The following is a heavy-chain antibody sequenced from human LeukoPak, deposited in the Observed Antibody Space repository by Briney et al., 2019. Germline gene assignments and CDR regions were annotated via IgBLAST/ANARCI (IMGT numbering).Heavy chain of an antibody. CDR3: ARDQGVRFGRTYYFFDS. CDR1: GASVSSSTFY. Sequence: SSETLSLTCIVSGASVSSSTFYWGWIRQPLGKGLEWIGSVYYSGNTYYKPSLKSRVTMSVDTSENQFSLNLSSVTAADTAIYYCARDQGVRFGRTYYFFDSWGLGTLVTVSS. J-gene: IGHJ4*02. D-gene: IGHD3-10*01. CDR2: VYYSGNT. V-gene: IGHV4-39*07.